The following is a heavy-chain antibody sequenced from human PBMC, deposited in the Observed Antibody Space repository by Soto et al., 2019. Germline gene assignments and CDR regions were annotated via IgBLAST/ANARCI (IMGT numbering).Heavy chain of an antibody. D-gene: IGHD3-3*01. CDR2: ISYDGSNK. J-gene: IGHJ6*02. CDR1: GFTFSSYG. CDR3: AKRFSWAYDDLDYGMDV. Sequence: ESGGGVVQPGRSLRLSCAASGFTFSSYGMHWVRQAPGKGLEWVAVISYDGSNKYYADSVKGRFTISRDNSKNTLYLQMNSLRAEDTAVYYCAKRFSWAYDDLDYGMDVWGQGTTVTVSS. V-gene: IGHV3-30*18.